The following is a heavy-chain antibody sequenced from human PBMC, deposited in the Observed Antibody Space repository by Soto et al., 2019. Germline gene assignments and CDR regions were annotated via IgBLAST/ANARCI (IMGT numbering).Heavy chain of an antibody. J-gene: IGHJ4*02. CDR3: ATLPRTIERTPAAIWSFDS. D-gene: IGHD2-2*01. Sequence: ASVKVSCKVSGYSLSYLSIHWVRQAPGKGLEWMGGLDAEDGETIYAQKLQGRGTMTEDTSTDTAYMELSSLTSEDTAMYYCATLPRTIERTPAAIWSFDSWGQGTLVTVSS. CDR1: GYSLSYLS. CDR2: LDAEDGET. V-gene: IGHV1-24*01.